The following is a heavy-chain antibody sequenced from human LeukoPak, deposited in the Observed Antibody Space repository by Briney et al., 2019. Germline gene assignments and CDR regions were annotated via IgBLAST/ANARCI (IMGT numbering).Heavy chain of an antibody. V-gene: IGHV3-21*01. J-gene: IGHJ4*02. CDR3: ARAPAHYYDSSDHYYVGESYFDY. CDR2: IGSSGSYI. D-gene: IGHD3-22*01. CDR1: GFTFSSYH. Sequence: SGGSLRLSCEVSGFTFSSYHMNWVRQAPGKGLEWVSSIGSSGSYIYYADSLTGRFTISRDNAKNSLYLQMSSLRAEDTAVYYCARAPAHYYDSSDHYYVGESYFDYWGQGTLVTVSS.